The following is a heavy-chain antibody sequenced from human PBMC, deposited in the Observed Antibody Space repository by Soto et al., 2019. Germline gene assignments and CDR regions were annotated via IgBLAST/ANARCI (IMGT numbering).Heavy chain of an antibody. Sequence: QVQLVESGGGVVQPGRSLRLSCAASGFTFSSYGMHWVRQAPGKGLEWVAVISYDGSNKYYADSVKGRFTISRDNSKKTLYLQMNSLRAADTAVYYCSKDLVEAVAGTWGQGTLVTVSA. CDR1: GFTFSSYG. D-gene: IGHD6-19*01. CDR3: SKDLVEAVAGT. CDR2: ISYDGSNK. V-gene: IGHV3-30*18. J-gene: IGHJ4*02.